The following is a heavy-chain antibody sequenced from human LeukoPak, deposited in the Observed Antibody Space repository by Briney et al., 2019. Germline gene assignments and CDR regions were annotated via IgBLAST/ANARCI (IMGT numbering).Heavy chain of an antibody. D-gene: IGHD2-8*01. V-gene: IGHV3-23*01. CDR2: ISGGGVST. CDR3: AKWARYCTNGVCYYFDY. J-gene: IGHJ4*02. CDR1: GFTFSSYE. Sequence: PGGSLRLSCAASGFTFSSYEMNWVRQAPGKGLEWVSVISGGGVSTYYADSVKGRSTISRDDSKNTLYLQMNSLRAEDTAVYYCAKWARYCTNGVCYYFDYWGQGTLVTVSS.